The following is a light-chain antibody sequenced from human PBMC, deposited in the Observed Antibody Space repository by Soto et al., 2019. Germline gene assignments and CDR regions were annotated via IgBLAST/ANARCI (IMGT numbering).Light chain of an antibody. Sequence: DIQMTQSPSTLSASVGDRVTITCRASQSISTWLSWYQQKPGKAPKVLIYKASNLQSGVSSRFSGSGSGTEFTLTISSLQPDDFATYYCQDYTSWTLGLGTKVEI. CDR3: QDYTSWT. CDR1: QSISTW. CDR2: KAS. J-gene: IGKJ1*01. V-gene: IGKV1-5*03.